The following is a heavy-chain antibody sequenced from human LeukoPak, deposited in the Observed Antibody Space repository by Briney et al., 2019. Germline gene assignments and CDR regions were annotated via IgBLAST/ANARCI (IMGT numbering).Heavy chain of an antibody. CDR1: GGSISSGSYY. J-gene: IGHJ5*02. D-gene: IGHD4-23*01. CDR2: IYTSGST. CDR3: ARGRIYGGKRNWFDP. Sequence: EASETLSLTCTVSGGSISSGSYYWSWIRQPAGKGLEWIGRIYTSGSTNYNPSLKSRVTISVDTSKNQFSLKLSSVTAADTAVYYCARGRIYGGKRNWFDPWGQGTLVTVSS. V-gene: IGHV4-61*02.